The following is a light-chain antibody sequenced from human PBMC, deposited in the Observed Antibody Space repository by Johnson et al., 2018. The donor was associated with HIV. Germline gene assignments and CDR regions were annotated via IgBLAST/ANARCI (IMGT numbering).Light chain of an antibody. J-gene: IGLJ1*01. V-gene: IGLV1-51*02. CDR1: SSNIGNNY. CDR2: ENN. Sequence: QSVLTQPPSVYAAPGQKVTISCSGSSSNIGNNYVSWYQQLPGTAPKLLIYENNKRPSGIPDRFSGSKSGTSATLGITGLQTGDEADYYCGTWDSSLSAPSVFGTGTTVTVL. CDR3: GTWDSSLSAPSV.